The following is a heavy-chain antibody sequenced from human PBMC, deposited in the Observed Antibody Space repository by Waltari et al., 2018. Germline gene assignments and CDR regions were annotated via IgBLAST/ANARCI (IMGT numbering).Heavy chain of an antibody. CDR3: ATTQQLVRQYYYGMDV. Sequence: QVQLVQSGAEVKKPGASVKVSCKVSGYTLTELSMHWVRQAPGKGVEWMGGLEPEDGGTNYEQKFQGRVTMNEDTSTDTAYMELSSLRSEDTAVYYCATTQQLVRQYYYGMDVWGQGTTVTVSS. CDR2: LEPEDGGT. CDR1: GYTLTELS. J-gene: IGHJ6*02. D-gene: IGHD6-13*01. V-gene: IGHV1-24*01.